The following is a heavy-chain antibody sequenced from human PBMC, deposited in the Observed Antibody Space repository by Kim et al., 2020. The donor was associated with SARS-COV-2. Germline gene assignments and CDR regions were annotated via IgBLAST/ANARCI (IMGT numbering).Heavy chain of an antibody. CDR1: GFTFSSYG. Sequence: GGSLRLSCAASGFTFSSYGMHWVRQAPGKGLEWVAVISYDGSNKYYADSVKGRFTISRDNSKNTLYLQMNSLRAEDTAVYYCARDPTASDYYDSSGYYY. CDR2: ISYDGSNK. D-gene: IGHD3-22*01. J-gene: IGHJ6*01. CDR3: ARDPTASDYYDSSGYYY. V-gene: IGHV3-33*05.